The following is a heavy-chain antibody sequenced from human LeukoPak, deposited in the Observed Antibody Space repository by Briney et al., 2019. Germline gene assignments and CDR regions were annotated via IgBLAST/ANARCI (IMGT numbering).Heavy chain of an antibody. CDR3: ARERQRFLGWFPARPDFDL. V-gene: IGHV3-30-3*01. D-gene: IGHD3-3*01. CDR2: ISSDGTNE. Sequence: GGSLRLSCAASGFTFNDYYMSWIRQAPGKGLEWVAVISSDGTNEYYAGSVNGRFTIFRDNSKSTLYLQMNSLRDEDTAVYYCARERQRFLGWFPARPDFDLWGRGTLVTVSS. CDR1: GFTFNDYY. J-gene: IGHJ2*01.